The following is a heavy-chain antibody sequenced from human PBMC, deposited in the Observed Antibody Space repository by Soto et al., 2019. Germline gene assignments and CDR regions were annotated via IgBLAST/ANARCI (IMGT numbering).Heavy chain of an antibody. CDR1: GGSISSSNW. J-gene: IGHJ4*02. D-gene: IGHD2-2*02. CDR3: ARDLGVVVPAAIDY. V-gene: IGHV4-4*02. Sequence: SETLSLTCAVSGGSISSSNWWSWVRQPPGKGLEWIGEIYHSGSTNYNPSLKSRVTISVDKSKNQFSLKLSSVTAADTAVYYCARDLGVVVPAAIDYCGRGTLVTVSS. CDR2: IYHSGST.